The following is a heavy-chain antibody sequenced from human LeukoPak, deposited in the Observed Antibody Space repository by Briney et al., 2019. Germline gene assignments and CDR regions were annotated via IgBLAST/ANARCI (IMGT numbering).Heavy chain of an antibody. D-gene: IGHD6-19*01. Sequence: SETLSLTCTVSGGSISSSSYYWGWIRQPPGKGLEWIGSIYYSGSTYYNPSLKSRVTISVDTSKNQFSLKLSSVTAADTAVYYCARRIIAVAGFDDAFDIWGQGTMVTVSS. CDR2: IYYSGST. V-gene: IGHV4-39*07. CDR1: GGSISSSSYY. CDR3: ARRIIAVAGFDDAFDI. J-gene: IGHJ3*02.